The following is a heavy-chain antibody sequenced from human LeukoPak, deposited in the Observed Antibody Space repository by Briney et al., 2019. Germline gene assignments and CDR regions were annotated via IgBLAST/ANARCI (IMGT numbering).Heavy chain of an antibody. D-gene: IGHD3-10*01. CDR2: ISSSSSYI. J-gene: IGHJ4*02. V-gene: IGHV3-21*01. CDR3: ARGHYYGSGSYDYYFDY. Sequence: PGGSLRLSCAASGITVSTNYMNWVRQAPGKGLEWVSSISSSSSYIYYADSVKGRFTISRDNARNSLYLQMNSLRAEDTAVYYCARGHYYGSGSYDYYFDYWGQGTLVTVSS. CDR1: GITVSTNY.